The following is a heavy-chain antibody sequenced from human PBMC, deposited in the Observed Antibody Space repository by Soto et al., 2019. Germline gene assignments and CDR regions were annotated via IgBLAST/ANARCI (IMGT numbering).Heavy chain of an antibody. V-gene: IGHV3-21*01. CDR2: ISTSSSYI. CDR1: GFIFSRYA. CDR3: ARANGYSGYDSLDY. Sequence: EVLLVESGGGLVKPGGSLRLSCESSGFIFSRYAMNWVRQAPGKGLEWVSSISTSSSYIYYTDSVKGRFTICRDNAKNSLFLQMSSLRAEDTALYFCARANGYSGYDSLDYWGQGALVTVSS. D-gene: IGHD5-12*01. J-gene: IGHJ4*02.